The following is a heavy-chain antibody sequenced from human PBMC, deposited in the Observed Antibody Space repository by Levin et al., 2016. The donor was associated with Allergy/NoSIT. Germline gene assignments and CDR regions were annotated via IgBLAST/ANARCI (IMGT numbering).Heavy chain of an antibody. CDR2: INSRSSYM. J-gene: IGHJ4*02. CDR3: VKDHFGYSLGLTNSRFEY. Sequence: GESLKISCAASGFSFSTYSMNWVRQAPGKGLEWVSSINSRSSYMYYADSVKGRFTSSRDNSKSTVYLQMNSLRVEDTAVYYCVKDHFGYSLGLTNSRFEYWGQGTLVTVSS. CDR1: GFSFSTYS. V-gene: IGHV3-21*04. D-gene: IGHD5-18*01.